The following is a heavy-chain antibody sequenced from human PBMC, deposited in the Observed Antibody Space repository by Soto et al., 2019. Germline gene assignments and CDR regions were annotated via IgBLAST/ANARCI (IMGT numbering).Heavy chain of an antibody. D-gene: IGHD6-6*01. CDR2: ISAYKGNT. V-gene: IGHV1-18*01. CDR1: GYTFTNYG. CDR3: ASRSGQLPYYFDY. Sequence: ASVKVTCKASGYTFTNYGISWVRQAPGQGLEWMGWISAYKGNTNYAQKFQGRVTMTTDTSTSTAYMELRSLRTDDTAVYYCASRSGQLPYYFDYWGQGTLVTVSS. J-gene: IGHJ4*02.